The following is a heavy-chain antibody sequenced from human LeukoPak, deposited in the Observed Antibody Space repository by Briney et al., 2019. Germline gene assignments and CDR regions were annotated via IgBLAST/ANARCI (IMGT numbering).Heavy chain of an antibody. V-gene: IGHV4-34*01. CDR1: GGSFSGYY. CDR3: ARIDYSDYENDAFDI. J-gene: IGHJ3*02. Sequence: SETLSLTSAVYGGSFSGYYWSWIRQPPGKGLEWIGEISHSGSTDYNPSLKSRVTISADTSKNQFSLKLSSVTAADTAVYYCARIDYSDYENDAFDIWGQGTMVTVSS. CDR2: ISHSGST. D-gene: IGHD4-11*01.